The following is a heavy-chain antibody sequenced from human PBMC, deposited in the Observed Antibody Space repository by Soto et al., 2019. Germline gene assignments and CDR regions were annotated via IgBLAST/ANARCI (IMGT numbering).Heavy chain of an antibody. J-gene: IGHJ4*02. CDR2: IIPILGIA. Sequence: ASVKVSCKASGGTFSSYTISWVRQAPGQGLEWMGRIIPILGIANYAQKFQGRVTITADKSTSTAYMELSSLRSEDTAVYYCARYGSWGVPAAAQYYFDYWGQGTLVTVSS. V-gene: IGHV1-69*02. CDR1: GGTFSSYT. D-gene: IGHD2-2*01. CDR3: ARYGSWGVPAAAQYYFDY.